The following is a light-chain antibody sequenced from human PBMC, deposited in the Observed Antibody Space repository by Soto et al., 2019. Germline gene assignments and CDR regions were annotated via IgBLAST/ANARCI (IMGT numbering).Light chain of an antibody. CDR3: CSYAGSSTYV. J-gene: IGLJ1*01. V-gene: IGLV2-23*01. Sequence: QSALTQPASVSGSPGQSITISCTGTSSDFGRYNLVSWYQQHPGKAPKLMIYEDSKRPSGVSNRFSGSKSGNTASLTISGLQAEDDADYYCCSYAGSSTYVCGTGTKLTVL. CDR2: EDS. CDR1: SSDFGRYNL.